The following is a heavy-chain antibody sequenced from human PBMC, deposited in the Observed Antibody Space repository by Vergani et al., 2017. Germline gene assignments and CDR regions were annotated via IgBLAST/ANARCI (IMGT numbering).Heavy chain of an antibody. CDR3: YTDYHDY. J-gene: IGHJ4*02. D-gene: IGHD2-2*02. CDR2: IRRKNDGGTA. Sequence: EVQVVESGGGLIKPGGSLRLSCVVSGITFKNAWINWVRQAPGKGLEWFGRIRRKNDGGTADYAAPLKGRFTISRDDSKDSAFLLVNNLKTEDTVVYFCYTDYHDYWVQGTLVTVSS. CDR1: GITFKNAW. V-gene: IGHV3-15*01.